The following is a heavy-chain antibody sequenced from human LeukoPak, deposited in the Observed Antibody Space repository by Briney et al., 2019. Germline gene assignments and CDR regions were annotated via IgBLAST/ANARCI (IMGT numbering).Heavy chain of an antibody. CDR3: AKSPRSAADNWFDP. Sequence: GGSLGLSCAASGFMFPDYGMNWVRQVPGKGLEWVSGINWDASSTNHADSVKGRFTISRDNAKNSLYLQMNTLRAEDTALYYCAKSPRSAADNWFDPWGQGTLVTVSS. CDR1: GFMFPDYG. J-gene: IGHJ5*02. V-gene: IGHV3-20*04. CDR2: INWDASST. D-gene: IGHD6-13*01.